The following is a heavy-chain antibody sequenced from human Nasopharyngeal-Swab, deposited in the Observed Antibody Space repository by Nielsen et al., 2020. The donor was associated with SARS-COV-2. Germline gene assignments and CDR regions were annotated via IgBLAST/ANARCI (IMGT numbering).Heavy chain of an antibody. CDR2: INRSGST. D-gene: IGHD6-19*01. CDR3: ARKAAVAGTGALAFDY. CDR1: GGSFSGYY. Sequence: SETLSLTCAVYGGSFSGYYWSWIRQPPGKGLEWIGDINRSGSTNYNPSLKSRVTISVDTSKNQFSLKLSSVTAADTAVYYCARKAAVAGTGALAFDYWGQGTLVTVSS. J-gene: IGHJ4*02. V-gene: IGHV4-34*01.